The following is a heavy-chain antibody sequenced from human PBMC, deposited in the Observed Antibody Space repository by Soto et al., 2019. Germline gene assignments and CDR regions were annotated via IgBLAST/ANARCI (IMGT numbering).Heavy chain of an antibody. J-gene: IGHJ6*02. CDR3: ARVFHPGYCSSTSCSGYYYYGMDV. CDR1: GFTFSSYW. CDR2: INSDGSST. V-gene: IGHV3-74*01. Sequence: GGSLRLSCAASGFTFSSYWMHWVRQAPGKGLVWVSRINSDGSSTSYAESVKGRFTISRDNAKNTLYLQMIILRAEDTAVYYFARVFHPGYCSSTSCSGYYYYGMDVWGQGTTVTVSS. D-gene: IGHD2-2*01.